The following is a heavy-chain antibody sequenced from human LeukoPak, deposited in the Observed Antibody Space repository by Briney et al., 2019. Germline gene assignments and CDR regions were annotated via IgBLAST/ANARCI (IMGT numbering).Heavy chain of an antibody. CDR3: ARGKREAAAGTDY. J-gene: IGHJ4*02. Sequence: APVKVSCTASGYTFTSYYMHWVRQAPGQGLEWMGIINPSGGSTRYAQKFQGRVTMTRETSTSTVYMELSSLRSEDTAVYYCARGKREAAAGTDYWGQGTLVTVCS. CDR2: INPSGGST. D-gene: IGHD6-13*01. CDR1: GYTFTSYY. V-gene: IGHV1-46*01.